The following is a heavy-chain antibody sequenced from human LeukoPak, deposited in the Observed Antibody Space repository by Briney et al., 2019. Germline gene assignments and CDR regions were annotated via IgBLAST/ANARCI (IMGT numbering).Heavy chain of an antibody. Sequence: PAGGSLKLSCAASGFTFSSYEMNWVRQAPGKGLEWVSYISSSGSTIYYADSVKGRFTISRDNAKNTLYLQMNSLRAEDTAVYYCARDRRIQYYYYYGMDVWGQGTTVTVSS. CDR3: ARDRRIQYYYYYGMDV. CDR2: ISSSGSTI. J-gene: IGHJ6*02. CDR1: GFTFSSYE. V-gene: IGHV3-48*03. D-gene: IGHD5-18*01.